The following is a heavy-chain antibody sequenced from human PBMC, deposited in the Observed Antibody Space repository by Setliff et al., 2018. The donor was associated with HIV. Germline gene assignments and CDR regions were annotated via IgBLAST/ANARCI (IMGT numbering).Heavy chain of an antibody. CDR2: ISGSGDNT. CDR1: GFTFSSFA. D-gene: IGHD3-3*01. Sequence: LRLSCAASGFTFSSFAMTWVRQAPGKGLDWVSSISGSGDNTVYADSVQGRFTISRDNSKNSLYLQMNSLRVEDTAVYYCARDYLYYNLYNGSPVYGMDVWGQGTTVTVSS. J-gene: IGHJ6*02. V-gene: IGHV3-23*01. CDR3: ARDYLYYNLYNGSPVYGMDV.